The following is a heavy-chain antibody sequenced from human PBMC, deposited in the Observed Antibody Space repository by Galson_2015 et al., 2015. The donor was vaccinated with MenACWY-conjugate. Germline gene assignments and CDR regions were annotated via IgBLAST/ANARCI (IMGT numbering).Heavy chain of an antibody. Sequence: CAISGDSVSSKSVAWNWIRQSPSRGLEWLGRTYYRSKWFNDYAMSVKSRITISPDTSKNQFSLQLNSVTPGGTAVYYCARWGPAGTSDYWGQGTLVTVSS. D-gene: IGHD6-13*01. CDR2: TYYRSKWFN. CDR1: GDSVSSKSVA. CDR3: ARWGPAGTSDY. V-gene: IGHV6-1*01. J-gene: IGHJ4*02.